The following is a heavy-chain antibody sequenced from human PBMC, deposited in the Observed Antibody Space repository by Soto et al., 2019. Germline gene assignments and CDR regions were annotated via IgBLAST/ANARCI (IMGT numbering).Heavy chain of an antibody. J-gene: IGHJ6*02. CDR2: IIPIFGTA. CDR3: GRCRTDSYAMDV. V-gene: IGHV1-69*05. CDR1: GGTFSSYA. D-gene: IGHD2-8*02. Sequence: ASVKVSCKASGGTFSSYAISWVRQAPGQGLEWMGGIIPIFGTANYAQKFQGRVVMTTDISTNTVYLELRSLRSDDTAMYYCGRCRTDSYAMDVWGQGTTVTVSS.